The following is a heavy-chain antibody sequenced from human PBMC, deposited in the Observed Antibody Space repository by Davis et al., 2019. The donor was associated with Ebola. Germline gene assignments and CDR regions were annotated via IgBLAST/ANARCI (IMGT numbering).Heavy chain of an antibody. Sequence: MPSETLSLTCAVYGGSFSGYYWSWIRQPPGKGLEWIGEINHSGSINYNPSLKSRVTISVDTSKNQFSLKLSSVTAADTAVYYCARGTTVIYYYYYGMDVWGQGTTVTVSS. D-gene: IGHD4-17*01. CDR2: INHSGSI. CDR1: GGSFSGYY. CDR3: ARGTTVIYYYYYGMDV. V-gene: IGHV4-34*01. J-gene: IGHJ6*02.